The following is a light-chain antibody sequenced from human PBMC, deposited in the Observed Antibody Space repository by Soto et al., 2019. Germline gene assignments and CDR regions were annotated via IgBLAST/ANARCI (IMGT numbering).Light chain of an antibody. CDR2: KNN. CDR1: SGSIASNY. V-gene: IGLV6-57*02. CDR3: RSYDSTSQV. J-gene: IGLJ3*02. Sequence: NFMLTQPHSVSESPGKTVTISCTGSSGSIASNYVQWFQQRPGSAPTTVISKNNQRPSGVPDRFSGSIDISSNSASLTISGLKTEDEADYYCRSYDSTSQVFGGGTKVTVL.